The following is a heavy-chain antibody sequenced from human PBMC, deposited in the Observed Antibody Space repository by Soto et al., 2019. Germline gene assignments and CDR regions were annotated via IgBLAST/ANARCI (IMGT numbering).Heavy chain of an antibody. J-gene: IGHJ2*01. V-gene: IGHV4-61*03. CDR1: GGSVSNASFY. CDR3: VPVLDSSWSADL. D-gene: IGHD3-22*01. Sequence: QVQLQESGPGLVKPSETLSLTCSVSGGSVSNASFYWTWIRQAPGTGLEYIGYIFYTGVTNYNPSLSSRVTISLDTSKNHFSLQLNSMTAADTAVYYCVPVLDSSWSADLWGRGTLVTVSS. CDR2: IFYTGVT.